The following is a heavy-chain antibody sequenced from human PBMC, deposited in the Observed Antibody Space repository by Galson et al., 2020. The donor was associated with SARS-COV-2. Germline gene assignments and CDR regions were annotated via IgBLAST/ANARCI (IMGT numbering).Heavy chain of an antibody. CDR2: ISYDGSNK. V-gene: IGHV3-30*18. Sequence: GESLKISCAASGFTFSNFIMHWVRQAPGKGLEWVAVISYDGSNKYYADSVQGRFTISRDNSKNTLYLQMNSLRAEDTAVYYCAKDLSWSGVKPTASDYWGQGMLVIVSS. D-gene: IGHD3-3*01. CDR3: AKDLSWSGVKPTASDY. CDR1: GFTFSNFI. J-gene: IGHJ4*02.